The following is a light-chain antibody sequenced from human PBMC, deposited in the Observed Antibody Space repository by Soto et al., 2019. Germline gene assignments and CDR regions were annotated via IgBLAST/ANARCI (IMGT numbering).Light chain of an antibody. CDR2: EVS. J-gene: IGLJ2*01. V-gene: IGLV2-23*02. CDR1: SSDVGSYNL. CDR3: CSYAGSSSSRV. Sequence: QSALTQRASVSGSPGQSITISCTGTSSDVGSYNLVSWYQQHPGKAPKLMIYEVSKRPSGVSNRFSGSKSGNTASLTISGLQAEDEADYYCCSYAGSSSSRVFGGGTKLTVL.